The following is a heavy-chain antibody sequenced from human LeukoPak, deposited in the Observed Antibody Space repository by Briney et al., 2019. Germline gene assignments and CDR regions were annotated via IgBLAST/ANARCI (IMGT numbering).Heavy chain of an antibody. CDR2: IYYSGST. V-gene: IGHV4-39*01. J-gene: IGHJ5*02. Sequence: GSLRLSCVASGLTFSINSMSWVRQAPGKGLEWIGSIYYSGSTYYNPSLKSRVTISVDTSKNQFSLKLSSVTAADTAVYYCARLGRNTIFGVVTQNWFDPWGQGTLVTVSS. D-gene: IGHD3-3*01. CDR1: GLTFSINS. CDR3: ARLGRNTIFGVVTQNWFDP.